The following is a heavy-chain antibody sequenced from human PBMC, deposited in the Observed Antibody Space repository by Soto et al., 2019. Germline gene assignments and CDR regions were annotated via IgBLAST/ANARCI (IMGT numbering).Heavy chain of an antibody. V-gene: IGHV3-9*01. D-gene: IGHD5-18*01. CDR1: GFNFDDFA. J-gene: IGHJ6*03. Sequence: GGSLRLSCAASGFNFDDFAMHWVRQAPGKGLEWVSGITWNSGRKGYADSVKGRFTISRDNAKNSLYLQMNSLRAEDTALYFCAKDLSSGNNYGYDYYYYMDVWGKGTTVTVSS. CDR3: AKDLSSGNNYGYDYYYYMDV. CDR2: ITWNSGRK.